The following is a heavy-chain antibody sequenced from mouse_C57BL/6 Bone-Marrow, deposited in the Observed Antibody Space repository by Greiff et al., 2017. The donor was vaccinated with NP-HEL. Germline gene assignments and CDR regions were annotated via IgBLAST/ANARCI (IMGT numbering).Heavy chain of an antibody. D-gene: IGHD1-1*01. CDR1: GFSFNTYA. J-gene: IGHJ1*03. V-gene: IGHV10-1*01. CDR3: VRQGYYYGSRDWYFDV. Sequence: EVKLMESGGGLVQPKGSLKLSCAASGFSFNTYAMNWVRQAPGKGLEWVARIRSKSNNYATYYADSVKDRFTISRDDSESMLYLQMNNLKTEDTAMYYCVRQGYYYGSRDWYFDVWGTGTTVTVSS. CDR2: IRSKSNNYAT.